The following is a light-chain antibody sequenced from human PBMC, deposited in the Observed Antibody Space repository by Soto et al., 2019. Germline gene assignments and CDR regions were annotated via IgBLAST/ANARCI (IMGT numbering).Light chain of an antibody. CDR2: AAS. Sequence: DIQLTQSPSFLSASVGDRVTITCRASQGIGSYLAWYQQKPGKAPKLLIYAASTLQSGVPSSFSGSGSGTEFTLSISSLQPEDFATYYCQQLNTYPYTFGQGTKLEIK. V-gene: IGKV1-9*01. J-gene: IGKJ2*01. CDR1: QGIGSY. CDR3: QQLNTYPYT.